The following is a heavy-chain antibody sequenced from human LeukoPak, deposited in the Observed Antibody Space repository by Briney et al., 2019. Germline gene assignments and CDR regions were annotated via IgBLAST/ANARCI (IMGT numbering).Heavy chain of an antibody. D-gene: IGHD5-18*01. CDR1: GGTFSSYA. Sequence: ASVKVSCKASGGTFSSYAISWVRQAPGQGLEWMGGIIPIFGTANYAQKFQGRVTITADESTSTAYMELSSLRSEDTAVYYCVRGRGYSYGNFDYWGQGTLVTVSS. J-gene: IGHJ4*02. CDR2: IIPIFGTA. V-gene: IGHV1-69*13. CDR3: VRGRGYSYGNFDY.